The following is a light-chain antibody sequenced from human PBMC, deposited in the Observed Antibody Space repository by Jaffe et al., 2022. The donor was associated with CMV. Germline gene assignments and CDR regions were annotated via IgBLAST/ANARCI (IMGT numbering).Light chain of an antibody. Sequence: DIVMTQSPDSLAVSLGERATINCKSSQDLLYTSNNKNYLTWYQQKPGQPPKLLIYWASTRHSGVPERFGAGGSGTDFTLTISSLQAEDVAIYYCQQHYSTPYTFGQGTKLEIK. V-gene: IGKV4-1*01. J-gene: IGKJ2*01. CDR3: QQHYSTPYT. CDR2: WAS. CDR1: QDLLYTSNNKNY.